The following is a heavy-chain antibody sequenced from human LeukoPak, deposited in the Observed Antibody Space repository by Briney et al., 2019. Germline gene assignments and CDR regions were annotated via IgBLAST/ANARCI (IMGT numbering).Heavy chain of an antibody. V-gene: IGHV1-69*04. J-gene: IGHJ4*02. Sequence: SAKVSCKASGGTFSSYTISWVRQAPGQGLEWMGRIIPILGIANYAQKFQGRVTITADKSTSTAYMELSNLRSEDTAVYYCAREGDSSGYYYDYWGQGTLVTVSS. CDR3: AREGDSSGYYYDY. CDR1: GGTFSSYT. CDR2: IIPILGIA. D-gene: IGHD3-22*01.